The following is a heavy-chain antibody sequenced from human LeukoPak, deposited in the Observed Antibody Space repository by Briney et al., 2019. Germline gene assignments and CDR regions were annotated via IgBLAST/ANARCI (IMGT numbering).Heavy chain of an antibody. V-gene: IGHV3-23*01. CDR2: ISGSGGST. Sequence: GGTLRLSCAASGFTFSSYGMSWVRQAPGKGLEWVSAISGSGGSTYYADSVKGRFTISRDNSKNTLYLQMNSLRAEDTAVYYCAKDIVVAPAASNFDYWGQGTLVTVSS. CDR1: GFTFSSYG. D-gene: IGHD2-2*01. CDR3: AKDIVVAPAASNFDY. J-gene: IGHJ4*02.